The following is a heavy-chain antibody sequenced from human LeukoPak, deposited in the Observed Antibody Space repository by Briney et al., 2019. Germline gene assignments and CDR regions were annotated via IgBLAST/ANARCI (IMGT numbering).Heavy chain of an antibody. CDR1: GFTFSSYA. J-gene: IGHJ6*03. D-gene: IGHD3-3*01. V-gene: IGHV3-23*01. Sequence: GGSLRLSCAASGFTFSSYAMSWVRQAPGKGLEWVSAISGSGGSTYYADSVKGRFTISRDNSKNTLYLQMNSLKTEDTAVYYCTTASYYDFWRNYYYYMDVWGKGTTVTVSS. CDR3: TTASYYDFWRNYYYYMDV. CDR2: ISGSGGST.